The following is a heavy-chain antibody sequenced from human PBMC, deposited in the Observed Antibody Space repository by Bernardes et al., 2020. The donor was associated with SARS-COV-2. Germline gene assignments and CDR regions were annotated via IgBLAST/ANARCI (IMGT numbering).Heavy chain of an antibody. CDR1: GYSFTSHW. CDR3: ATHSDSSERGAFDL. D-gene: IGHD6-6*01. V-gene: IGHV5-51*01. Sequence: SLNLSCHDSGYSFTSHWIAWVRQMPGTGLEWMGMIYPDDSESRFSPSFQGRVTISADKSINTAYLQWTSLKASDTAMYYCATHSDSSERGAFDLWGQGTLVSVSS. CDR2: IYPDDSES. J-gene: IGHJ3*01.